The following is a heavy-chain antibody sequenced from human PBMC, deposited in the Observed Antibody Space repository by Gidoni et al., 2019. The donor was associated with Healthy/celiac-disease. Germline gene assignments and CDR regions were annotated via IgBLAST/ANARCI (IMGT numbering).Heavy chain of an antibody. J-gene: IGHJ4*02. V-gene: IGHV4-39*01. CDR2: IYYSGST. Sequence: QLQLQESGPGLVKPSETLSLTCPVSGGSISSSRYYWGWIRQPPGKGLEWIGSIYYSGSTYYNPSLKSRVTISVDTSKNQFSLKLSSVTAADTAVYYCARPGIVGAATSDYWGQGTLVTVSS. CDR1: GGSISSSRYY. CDR3: ARPGIVGAATSDY. D-gene: IGHD1-26*01.